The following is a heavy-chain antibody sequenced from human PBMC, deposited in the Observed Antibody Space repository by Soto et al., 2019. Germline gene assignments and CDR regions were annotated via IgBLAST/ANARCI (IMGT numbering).Heavy chain of an antibody. CDR2: ITSAGAT. CDR3: AYRTGFDY. CDR1: GFTFSTYA. Sequence: EVQLLESGGDLVQPGGSLRLSCAASGFTFSTYAMSWVRQAPGKGLEWVSSITSAGATYYADSVKGRFTTSRDNSKNTLYLQMNSLRPEDTAVYYCAYRTGFDYWVQGTLVAVSS. V-gene: IGHV3-23*01. J-gene: IGHJ4*02.